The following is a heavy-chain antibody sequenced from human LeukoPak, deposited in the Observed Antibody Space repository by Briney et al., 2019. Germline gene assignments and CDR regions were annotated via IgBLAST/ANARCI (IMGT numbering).Heavy chain of an antibody. CDR2: IRPSGDNT. V-gene: IGHV3-23*01. D-gene: IGHD3-22*01. J-gene: IGHJ3*02. CDR1: GFTFSSYD. Sequence: PGGSLRLSCAASGFTFSSYDMTWVRQAPGRGLEWVSSIRPSGDNTYYGDSVKGRFTISRDNSKNTLYLEMNSLRAEDTAVYYCAREGLGYYEVDDAFDIWGQGTMVTVSS. CDR3: AREGLGYYEVDDAFDI.